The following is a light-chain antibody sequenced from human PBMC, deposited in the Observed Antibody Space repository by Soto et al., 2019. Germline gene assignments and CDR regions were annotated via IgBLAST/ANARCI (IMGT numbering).Light chain of an antibody. J-gene: IGKJ1*01. CDR3: QQYNSWPGT. V-gene: IGKV3-15*01. CDR2: GAS. CDR1: QSVSSN. Sequence: EIVMTQSPATLSVSPGERATLSCRASQSVSSNLAWYQQKPGQAPRLLIYGASTRATGIPARFSGSGSGTELTVTLGSLQFGEFPFYYCQQYNSWPGTFGQGTKVEIK.